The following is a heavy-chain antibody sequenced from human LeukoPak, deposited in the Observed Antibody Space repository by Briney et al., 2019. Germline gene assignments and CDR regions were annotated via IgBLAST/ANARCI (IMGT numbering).Heavy chain of an antibody. D-gene: IGHD2-8*01. J-gene: IGHJ4*02. CDR2: INQDISRI. V-gene: IGHV3-7*01. CDR3: ARLKDDVTKFDY. CDR1: GFSFSRYW. Sequence: GGSLRLSCAGSGFSFSRYWMAWVRQAPGKGLEWVASINQDISRIHYVDSVKGRFTISRDNAKNSLCLQMNSLRVEDTAVYFCARLKDDVTKFDYWGQGTLVTVSS.